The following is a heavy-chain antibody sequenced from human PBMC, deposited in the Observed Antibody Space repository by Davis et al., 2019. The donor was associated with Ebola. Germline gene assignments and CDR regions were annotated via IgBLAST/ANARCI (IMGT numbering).Heavy chain of an antibody. Sequence: MPSETLSLTCAVSGGSISSGGYSWSWIRQPPGKGLEWIGYLYHSGSTYYNPSLKSRVTISVDRSKNQFSLKLSSVTAADTAVYYCARWGVGASYFDYWGQGTLVTVSS. CDR3: ARWGVGASYFDY. CDR1: GGSISSGGYS. CDR2: LYHSGST. D-gene: IGHD1-26*01. J-gene: IGHJ4*02. V-gene: IGHV4-30-2*01.